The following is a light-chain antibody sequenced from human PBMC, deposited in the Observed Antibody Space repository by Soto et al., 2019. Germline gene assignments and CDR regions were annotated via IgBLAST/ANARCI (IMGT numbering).Light chain of an antibody. V-gene: IGKV3-20*01. CDR3: QEFASN. CDR2: DAS. J-gene: IGKJ4*01. Sequence: EIVLTQSPGTLSLSPGERATLSCRASQSVSSSLAWYQQKRGQAPRLLIHDASSRATGIPDRFSGSGSGTDFTLTISRLEPEDFAVYYCQEFASNFGGGTKVEIK. CDR1: QSVSSS.